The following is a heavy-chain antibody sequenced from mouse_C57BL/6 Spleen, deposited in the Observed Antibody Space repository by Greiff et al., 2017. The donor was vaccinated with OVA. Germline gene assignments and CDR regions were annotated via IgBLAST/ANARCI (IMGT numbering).Heavy chain of an antibody. J-gene: IGHJ3*01. CDR3: ARPYDGYDSFAD. CDR1: GYTFTTYP. D-gene: IGHD2-3*01. V-gene: IGHV1-47*01. Sequence: VKLQESGAELVKPGASVKMSCKASGYTFTTYPIEWMKQNHGKRLEWIGNFHPYHDDTKYNEKFKGKATLTVEKSSSTVYLELSRLTSDDSAVYYCARPYDGYDSFADWGQGTLVTVSA. CDR2: FHPYHDDT.